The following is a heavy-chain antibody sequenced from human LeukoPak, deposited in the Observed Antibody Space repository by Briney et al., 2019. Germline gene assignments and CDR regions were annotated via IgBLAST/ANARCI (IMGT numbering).Heavy chain of an antibody. Sequence: GGSLRLSCAASGFTFSDYYMSWIRQAPGKGLEWVSYISSSGNTIYYADSVKGRFTIPRDNTKNTLYLQMNSLRAEDTAVYYCAKFMVYAYQAGAFDIWGQGTMVTVSS. J-gene: IGHJ3*02. CDR1: GFTFSDYY. CDR3: AKFMVYAYQAGAFDI. V-gene: IGHV3-11*01. D-gene: IGHD2-8*01. CDR2: ISSSGNTI.